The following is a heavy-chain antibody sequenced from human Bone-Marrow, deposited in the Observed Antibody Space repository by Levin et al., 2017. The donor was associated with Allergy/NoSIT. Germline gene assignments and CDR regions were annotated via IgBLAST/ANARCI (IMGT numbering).Heavy chain of an antibody. CDR3: ARAGGYYDILTGYGY. CDR2: INHSGST. J-gene: IGHJ4*02. D-gene: IGHD3-9*01. CDR1: GGSFRGYY. V-gene: IGHV4-34*01. Sequence: SQTLSLTCAVYGGSFRGYYWSWIRQPPGKGLEWIGEINHSGSTNYNPSLKSRVTISVDTSKNQFSLKLSSVTAADTAVYYCARAGGYYDILTGYGYWGQGTLVTVSS.